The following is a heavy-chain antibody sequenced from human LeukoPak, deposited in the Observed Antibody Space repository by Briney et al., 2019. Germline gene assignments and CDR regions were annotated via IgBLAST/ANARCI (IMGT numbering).Heavy chain of an antibody. D-gene: IGHD6-13*01. CDR1: GGSISSYY. V-gene: IGHV4-4*07. CDR3: ARAMAAAGHYYYFGMDV. J-gene: IGHJ6*02. Sequence: SETLSLTCTVSGGSISSYYWSWIRQPAGKGLEWIGRIYTSGSTNYNPSLKSRVTMSVDTSKNQFSLKLSSVTAADTAVYYCARAMAAAGHYYYFGMDVWGQGTTVTVSS. CDR2: IYTSGST.